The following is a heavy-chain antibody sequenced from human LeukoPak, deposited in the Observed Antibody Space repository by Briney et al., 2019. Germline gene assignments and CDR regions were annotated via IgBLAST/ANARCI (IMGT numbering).Heavy chain of an antibody. V-gene: IGHV3-30*18. CDR2: ISYDGSNK. J-gene: IGHJ4*02. D-gene: IGHD3-10*01. Sequence: PGRSLRLSCAASGFTFSSYGMHWVRQAPGKGLGWVAVISYDGSNKYYADSVKGRFTISRDNSKNTLYLQMNSLRAEDTALYYCAKGAHYYGSYYFDYWGQGTLVTVSS. CDR1: GFTFSSYG. CDR3: AKGAHYYGSYYFDY.